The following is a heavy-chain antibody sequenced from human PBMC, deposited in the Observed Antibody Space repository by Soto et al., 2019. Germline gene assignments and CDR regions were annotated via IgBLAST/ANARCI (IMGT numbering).Heavy chain of an antibody. Sequence: GGSLRLSCAASGFTFSSYWMHWVRQAPGKGLVWVSRINSDGSSTSYADSVKGRFTISRDNAKNTLYLQMNSLRAEDTAVYYCAREPYDSSGYYQSAFDYWGQGTLVTVSS. CDR1: GFTFSSYW. V-gene: IGHV3-74*01. CDR3: AREPYDSSGYYQSAFDY. D-gene: IGHD3-22*01. J-gene: IGHJ4*02. CDR2: INSDGSST.